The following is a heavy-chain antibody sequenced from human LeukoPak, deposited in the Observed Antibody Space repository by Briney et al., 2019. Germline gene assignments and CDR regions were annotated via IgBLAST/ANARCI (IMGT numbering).Heavy chain of an antibody. V-gene: IGHV3-30*18. CDR2: ILYDGSKK. Sequence: GGSLRLSCSASGFTFTNYNMHWVSQTPGKGLQWVAAILYDGSKKYYADSVKGRFSVYRDNSNNTLYLQMNSLKTEDTAVYSCANFDGDSQAFHIWGQGTMVTVSS. D-gene: IGHD3-9*01. CDR3: ANFDGDSQAFHI. CDR1: GFTFTNYN. J-gene: IGHJ3*02.